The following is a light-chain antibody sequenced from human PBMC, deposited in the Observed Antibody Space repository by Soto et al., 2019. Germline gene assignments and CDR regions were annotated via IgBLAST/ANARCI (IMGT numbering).Light chain of an antibody. CDR2: WAS. Sequence: DIVMTQSPDSLAVSLGERATINCKSSQSVLYSSNNKEYLAWYQQKPGQVPKVLIYWASTRESGVPDRFSGSGSGTDFTLTISSLQAEDAAVYYCQQYYTTPWTFGQGTKVEIK. V-gene: IGKV4-1*01. CDR1: QSVLYSSNNKEY. J-gene: IGKJ1*01. CDR3: QQYYTTPWT.